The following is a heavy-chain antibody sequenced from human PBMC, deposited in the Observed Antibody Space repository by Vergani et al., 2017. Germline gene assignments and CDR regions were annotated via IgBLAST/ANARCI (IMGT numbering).Heavy chain of an antibody. CDR3: ARDTRREPKGFDY. V-gene: IGHV3-23*01. J-gene: IGHJ4*02. Sequence: EVQLLESGGGLVQPGGSLRLSCAASGFTFSSYAMSWVRQAPGKGLEWVSAISGSGGSTYYADSVKGRFTISRDNAKNSLYLQMNSLRAEDTAVYYCARDTRREPKGFDYWGQGTLVTVSS. CDR2: ISGSGGST. CDR1: GFTFSSYA. D-gene: IGHD1-26*01.